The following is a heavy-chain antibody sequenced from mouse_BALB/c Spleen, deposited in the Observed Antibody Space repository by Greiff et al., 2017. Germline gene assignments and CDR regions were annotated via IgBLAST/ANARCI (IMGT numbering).Heavy chain of an antibody. D-gene: IGHD1-1*01. CDR3: ARITTVVGPFAY. Sequence: VQLQQPGAELVKPGASVKLSCKASGYTFTSYWMHWVKQRPGQGLEWIGEINPSNGRTNYNEKFKSKATLTVDKSSSTAYMQLSSLTSEDSAVYYCARITTVVGPFAYWGQGTLVTVSA. J-gene: IGHJ3*01. CDR1: GYTFTSYW. CDR2: INPSNGRT. V-gene: IGHV1S81*02.